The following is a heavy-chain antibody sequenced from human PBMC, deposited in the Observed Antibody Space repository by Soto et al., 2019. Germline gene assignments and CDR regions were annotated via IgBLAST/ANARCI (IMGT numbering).Heavy chain of an antibody. CDR2: ISYDGSNK. Sequence: GGSLRLSCASSAFPFSDYAMHWVRQAPGKGLAWVAVISYDGSNKYSADSVKGRFTISRDNSKNTLYLQMNSLRPDDTAVYYCAKMRGSRISIFGVAPEIFGLDVWGRGTAVTVSS. CDR3: AKMRGSRISIFGVAPEIFGLDV. V-gene: IGHV3-30-3*01. J-gene: IGHJ6*02. D-gene: IGHD3-3*01. CDR1: AFPFSDYA.